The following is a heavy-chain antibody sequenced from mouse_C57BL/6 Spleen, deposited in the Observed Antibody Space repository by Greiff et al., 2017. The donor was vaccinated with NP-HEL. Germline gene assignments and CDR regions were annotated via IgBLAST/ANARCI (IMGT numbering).Heavy chain of an antibody. CDR3: ESYRYCDANAMEY. Sequence: QVQLQQPGAELVKPGASVKLSCKASGYTFTSYWMTWVKQRPGQGLEWIGDIYPGSGSTNYNEKFKSKATLTVDTSSSTAYMQLSSLTSEDSAVYYCESYRYCDANAMEYWGKGTSVT. D-gene: IGHD1-1*01. CDR2: IYPGSGST. CDR1: GYTFTSYW. V-gene: IGHV1-55*01. J-gene: IGHJ4*01.